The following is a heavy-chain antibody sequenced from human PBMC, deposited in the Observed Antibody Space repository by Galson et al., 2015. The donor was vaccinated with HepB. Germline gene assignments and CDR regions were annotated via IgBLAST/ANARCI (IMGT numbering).Heavy chain of an antibody. J-gene: IGHJ5*02. V-gene: IGHV1-69*10. D-gene: IGHD4-11*01. CDR1: GGTFSSYA. Sequence: SVKVSCKASGGTFSSYAISWVRQAPGQGLEWMGGIIPIFGIANYAQKFQGRVTITADKSTSTAYMELSSLRSEDTAVYYCARDNGVSGSNPPTGWFDPWGQGTLVTVSS. CDR2: IIPIFGIA. CDR3: ARDNGVSGSNPPTGWFDP.